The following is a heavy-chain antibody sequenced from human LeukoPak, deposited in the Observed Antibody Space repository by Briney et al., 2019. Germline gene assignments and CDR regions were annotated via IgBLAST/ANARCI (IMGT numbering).Heavy chain of an antibody. D-gene: IGHD2-2*01. V-gene: IGHV4-39*01. Sequence: SHSLSLAFPLSAASISSSSYDSGWIRQPPGKGLEWLGCIYFRGSTYFNPSLKSRLPISVDTSKNQFSLKLSSVTAADTAVYYCGILLPSSPLSLGMDVWGQGTTVTVSS. J-gene: IGHJ6*01. CDR1: AASISSSSYD. CDR2: IYFRGST. CDR3: GILLPSSPLSLGMDV.